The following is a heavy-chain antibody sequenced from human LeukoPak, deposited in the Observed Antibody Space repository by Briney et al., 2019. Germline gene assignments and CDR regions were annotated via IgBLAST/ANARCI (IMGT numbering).Heavy chain of an antibody. Sequence: SETLSLTCTVSGGSITSHFWSWLRQPPGKGLEWIGYIHYSGSTNYNPSLKSRVTISPDTSKKQLFLKLNCVTAADTAVYYCARLVWLGESPGSWFDSWGQGTLVTVSS. D-gene: IGHD3-10*01. V-gene: IGHV4-59*11. CDR1: GGSITSHF. CDR3: ARLVWLGESPGSWFDS. CDR2: IHYSGST. J-gene: IGHJ5*01.